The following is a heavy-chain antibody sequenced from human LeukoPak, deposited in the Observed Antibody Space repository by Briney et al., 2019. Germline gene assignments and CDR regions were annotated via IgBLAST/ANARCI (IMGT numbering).Heavy chain of an antibody. CDR1: GYTLVNHG. J-gene: IGHJ6*03. CDR3: ARDRLGGAGLYYMDV. Sequence: GASVQVSCKASGYTLVNHGITWVRQAPGQGLEGMGWITPYNDKTNYAQRFQGRLTMTTDTSTSTAYMELRSLRSDDTAVYYCARDRLGGAGLYYMDVWGKGTTVTVSS. CDR2: ITPYNDKT. V-gene: IGHV1-18*01. D-gene: IGHD1-26*01.